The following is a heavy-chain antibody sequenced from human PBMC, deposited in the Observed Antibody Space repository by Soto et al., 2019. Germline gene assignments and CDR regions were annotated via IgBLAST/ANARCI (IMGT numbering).Heavy chain of an antibody. D-gene: IGHD6-19*01. J-gene: IGHJ6*02. CDR1: GGSFSGYY. CDR3: ARYAVSGWYGGYYYYGMDV. V-gene: IGHV4-34*01. CDR2: INHSGST. Sequence: SETLSLTCAVYGGSFSGYYWGWIRQPPGKGLEWIGEINHSGSTNYNPSLKSRVTISVDTSKNQFSLKLSSVTAADTAVYYCARYAVSGWYGGYYYYGMDVWGQGTTVTVSS.